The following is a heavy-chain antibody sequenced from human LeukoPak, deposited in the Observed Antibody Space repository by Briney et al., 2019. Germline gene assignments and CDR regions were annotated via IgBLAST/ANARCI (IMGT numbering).Heavy chain of an antibody. CDR3: ARAQYCSITSCYLDRNWFDP. J-gene: IGHJ5*02. D-gene: IGHD2-2*01. Sequence: GSVKVSCKASGYTFTGYYMHWVRQAPGQGLEWVGWINPNSGGTNYAQKFQGRVTLTRDTSISTAYMELSRLRSDDTAVYYCARAQYCSITSCYLDRNWFDPWGQGTLVTVSS. CDR1: GYTFTGYY. V-gene: IGHV1-2*02. CDR2: INPNSGGT.